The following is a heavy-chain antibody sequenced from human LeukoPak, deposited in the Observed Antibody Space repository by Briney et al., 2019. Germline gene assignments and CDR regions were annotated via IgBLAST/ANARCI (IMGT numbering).Heavy chain of an antibody. D-gene: IGHD3-10*01. Sequence: SETLSLTCAVSGYSISSGYYWGWIRQPPGKGLEWIGSIYHSGSTYYDPSLKSRVTISVDTSKNQFSLKLSSVTAADTAVYYCARQWGYYYGSGSYYQGGAFDIWGQGTVVTVSS. V-gene: IGHV4-38-2*01. CDR3: ARQWGYYYGSGSYYQGGAFDI. J-gene: IGHJ3*02. CDR2: IYHSGST. CDR1: GYSISSGYY.